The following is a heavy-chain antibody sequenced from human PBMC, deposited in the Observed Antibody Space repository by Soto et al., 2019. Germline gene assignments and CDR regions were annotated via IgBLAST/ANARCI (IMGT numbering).Heavy chain of an antibody. V-gene: IGHV3-30-3*01. CDR1: GFTFSSYA. CDR2: ISYDGSNK. D-gene: IGHD3-3*01. CDR3: ARGGFLEWLSWLDP. Sequence: GGSLRLSCAASGFTFSSYAMHWVRQAPGKGLEWVAVISYDGSNKYYADSVKGRFTISRDNSKNTLYLQMNSLRAEDTAVYYCARGGFLEWLSWLDPWGQGTMVTVYS. J-gene: IGHJ5*02.